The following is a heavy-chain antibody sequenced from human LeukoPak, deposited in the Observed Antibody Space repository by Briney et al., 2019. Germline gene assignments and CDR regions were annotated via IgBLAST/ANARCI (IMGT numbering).Heavy chain of an antibody. CDR1: GGTFSSYA. CDR2: IIPIFGTA. J-gene: IGHJ6*02. CDR3: ASPILYYYGSGSPYYYYYYGMDV. V-gene: IGHV1-69*13. D-gene: IGHD3-10*01. Sequence: SVRVSCKASGGTFSSYAISWVRQAPGQGLEWMGGIIPIFGTANYAQKFQGRVTITADESTSTAYMELSSLRSEDTAVYYCASPILYYYGSGSPYYYYYYGMDVWGQGTTVTVSS.